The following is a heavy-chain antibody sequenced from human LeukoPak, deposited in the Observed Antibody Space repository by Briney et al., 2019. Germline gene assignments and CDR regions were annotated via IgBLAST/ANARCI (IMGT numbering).Heavy chain of an antibody. CDR3: ARPNYDILTGYNDY. CDR1: GGSISSSSYY. Sequence: PSETLSLTCTVSGGSISSSSYYWGWIRQPPGKGLEWIGSIYYSGSTYYNPSLKSRVTISVDTSKNQFSLKLSSVTAADTAVYYCARPNYDILTGYNDYWGQGTLVTVSS. D-gene: IGHD3-9*01. V-gene: IGHV4-39*01. J-gene: IGHJ4*02. CDR2: IYYSGST.